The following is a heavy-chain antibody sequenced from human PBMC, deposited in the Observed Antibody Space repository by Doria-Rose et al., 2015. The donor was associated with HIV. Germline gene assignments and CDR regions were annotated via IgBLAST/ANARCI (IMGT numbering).Heavy chain of an antibody. Sequence: QVQLVQSGGGVVQPGRSLRLSCAASGFTFSSYAMHWVRQAPGKGLEWVAVISYDGTNKYYSDSVKGRFTISRDNSKFTLYLQMNNLRAEDTAVYYCERDWDDYGDFDYWGQGTLVIVSS. CDR2: ISYDGTNK. J-gene: IGHJ4*02. V-gene: IGHV3-30-3*01. CDR3: ERDWDDYGDFDY. D-gene: IGHD4-17*01. CDR1: GFTFSSYA.